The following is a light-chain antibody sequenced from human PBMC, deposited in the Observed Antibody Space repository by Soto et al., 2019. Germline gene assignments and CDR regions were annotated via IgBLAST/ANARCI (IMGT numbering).Light chain of an antibody. CDR2: GAS. Sequence: EIVMTQSQPTLSVSPGERATLSCGASQSVRSNLAWYQQKPGQAPSLLIYGASTRATGVPARSSGSGSGTEFTLTISSLQSEDFAVYYCQHYNNLPAWTFGQGTKVEIK. CDR1: QSVRSN. J-gene: IGKJ1*01. CDR3: QHYNNLPAWT. V-gene: IGKV3-15*01.